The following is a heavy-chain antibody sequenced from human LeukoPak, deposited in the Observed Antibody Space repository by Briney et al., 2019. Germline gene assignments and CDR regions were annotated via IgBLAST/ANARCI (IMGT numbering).Heavy chain of an antibody. Sequence: ASVKVSCKVSGYTLTELSMHWVRQAPGQGLEWMGWINPNSGGTNYAQKFQGRVTMTRDTSISTAYMELSRLRSDDTAVYYCARSGSAYCGGDCQSTFDYWGQGTLVTVSS. CDR3: ARSGSAYCGGDCQSTFDY. V-gene: IGHV1-2*02. CDR1: GYTLTELS. J-gene: IGHJ4*02. CDR2: INPNSGGT. D-gene: IGHD2-21*02.